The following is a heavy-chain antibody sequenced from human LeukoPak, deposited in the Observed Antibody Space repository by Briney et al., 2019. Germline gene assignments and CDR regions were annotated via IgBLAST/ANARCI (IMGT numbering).Heavy chain of an antibody. J-gene: IGHJ4*02. V-gene: IGHV4-39*07. Sequence: SETLSLTCTVSGGSISSSSYYWGWIRQPPGKGLEWIGSIYYSGSTYYNPSLKSRVTISVDTSKNQFSLKLSSVTAADTAVYYCARLTVAGFDFDYWGQGTLVTVSS. D-gene: IGHD6-19*01. CDR2: IYYSGST. CDR1: GGSISSSSYY. CDR3: ARLTVAGFDFDY.